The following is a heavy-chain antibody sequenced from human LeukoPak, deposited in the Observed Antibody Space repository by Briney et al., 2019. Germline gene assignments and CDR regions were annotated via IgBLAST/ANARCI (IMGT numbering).Heavy chain of an antibody. CDR3: AKNGGPHGMDL. V-gene: IGHV3-7*02. CDR1: GFDIRHYY. CDR2: IKHDGSET. J-gene: IGHJ6*02. Sequence: GGSLRLSCVASGFDIRHYYMSWVRQAPGKGLEWVASIKHDGSETNYVDSEKGRFTISRDNAKNSLHLQMNSLRAEDTAVYYCAKNGGPHGMDLWGQGTTVTVSS. D-gene: IGHD3-10*01.